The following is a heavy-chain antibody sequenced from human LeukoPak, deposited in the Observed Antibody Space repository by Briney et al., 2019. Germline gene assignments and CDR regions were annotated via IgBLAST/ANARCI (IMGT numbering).Heavy chain of an antibody. J-gene: IGHJ4*02. Sequence: GGSLRLSCVASGFTFNNFALHWVRQAPGKGLEWVAVISYDGNSKYYADSVKGRFTISRDNSKNTLYLQMSSLRVEDTAFYYCARASYCSSGSCPFDYWGQGTLVTVSS. V-gene: IGHV3-30-3*01. CDR3: ARASYCSSGSCPFDY. CDR1: GFTFNNFA. D-gene: IGHD2-15*01. CDR2: ISYDGNSK.